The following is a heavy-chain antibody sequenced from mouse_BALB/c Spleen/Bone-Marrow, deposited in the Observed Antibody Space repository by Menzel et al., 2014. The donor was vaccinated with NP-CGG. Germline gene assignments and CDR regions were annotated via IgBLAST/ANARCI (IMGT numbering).Heavy chain of an antibody. Sequence: EVMLVESGGGLVQPGGSRKLSCAASGFTFSSFGMHWVRQAPEKGLEWVAYISSGSTAIFYADTVKGRFTISRDNPKNTLFLQMTSRRSEDTAMYYCTRGGNWDDFDVWGAGTTVTVSS. V-gene: IGHV5-17*02. D-gene: IGHD4-1*01. CDR3: TRGGNWDDFDV. CDR2: ISSGSTAI. CDR1: GFTFSSFG. J-gene: IGHJ1*01.